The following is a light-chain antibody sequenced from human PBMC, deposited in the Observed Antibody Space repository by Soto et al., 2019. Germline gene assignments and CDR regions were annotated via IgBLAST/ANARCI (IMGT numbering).Light chain of an antibody. Sequence: QSVLTQPPSTSGTPGQRVAISCSGTSSNIGTHTVNWYQQLPGTAPKLLIYGDDQSPSGIPYRFSGSKSCTSASLAIIGLLSEDGVDYYCSSSYDRWNGPVFGGGTKLTVL. CDR2: GDD. CDR1: SSNIGTHT. J-gene: IGLJ3*02. CDR3: SSSYDRWNGPV. V-gene: IGLV1-44*01.